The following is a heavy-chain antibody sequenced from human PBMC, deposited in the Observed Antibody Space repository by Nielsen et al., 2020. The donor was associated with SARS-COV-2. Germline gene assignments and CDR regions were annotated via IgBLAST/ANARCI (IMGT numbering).Heavy chain of an antibody. CDR2: IYYSGSV. CDR3: ARGDIAVVPAAMFRGDDAFDI. J-gene: IGHJ3*02. CDR1: GGSLSSRNYY. D-gene: IGHD2-2*01. V-gene: IGHV4-39*02. Sequence: SETLSLTCTVSGGSLSSRNYYWGWIRQPPGKGLELIGTIYYSGSVSYNPSLRSRVTISVDTSKKHFSLKLTSVTAADTAVYFCARGDIAVVPAAMFRGDDAFDIWGQGTMVRVSS.